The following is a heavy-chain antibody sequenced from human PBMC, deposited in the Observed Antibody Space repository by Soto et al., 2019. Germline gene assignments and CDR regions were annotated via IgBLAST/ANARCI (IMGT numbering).Heavy chain of an antibody. Sequence: PGGSLRLSCAASGFDFSNAWMHWVRQAPGKGLVWVSHVNSDGTITTYADSVKGRFTISRDNAKNTVYLQMNSLRVEDSAVYYCTRDQAYSSAAWGQGTQVTVSS. J-gene: IGHJ5*02. CDR1: GFDFSNAW. CDR3: TRDQAYSSAA. D-gene: IGHD2-21*01. CDR2: VNSDGTIT. V-gene: IGHV3-74*01.